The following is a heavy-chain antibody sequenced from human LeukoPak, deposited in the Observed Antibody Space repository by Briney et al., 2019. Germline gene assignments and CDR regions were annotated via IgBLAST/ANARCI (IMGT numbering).Heavy chain of an antibody. CDR2: IDPESGER. CDR3: ADFGVVTNWFDP. Sequence: ASVKVSCKVSRYTFTEMSIHWVRQTPGKGLEWLGGIDPESGERVYAQNFRGRVTMSEDTSTDTAYMEVSSLRSEDTATYYCADFGVVTNWFDPWGQGTLVTVSS. CDR1: RYTFTEMS. V-gene: IGHV1-24*01. D-gene: IGHD3-3*01. J-gene: IGHJ5*02.